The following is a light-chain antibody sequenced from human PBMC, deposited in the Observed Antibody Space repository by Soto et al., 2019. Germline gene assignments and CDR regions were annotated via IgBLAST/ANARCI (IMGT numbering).Light chain of an antibody. CDR3: ETWDINTHVV. CDR2: LETSGSY. V-gene: IGLV4-60*02. J-gene: IGLJ2*01. CDR1: SGHTTYI. Sequence: QLVLTQSSSASASLGSSVKLTCTLSSGHTTYIIAWHQQQPGTAPRYLMKLETSGSYNKGSGVPDRFSGSSSGADRYLTISNLQFEDEADYYCETWDINTHVVFGGGTKLTVL.